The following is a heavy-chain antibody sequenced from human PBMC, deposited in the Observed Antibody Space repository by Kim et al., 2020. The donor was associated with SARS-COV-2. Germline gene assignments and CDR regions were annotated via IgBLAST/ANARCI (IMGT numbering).Heavy chain of an antibody. V-gene: IGHV3-30-3*01. Sequence: GGSLRLSCAASGFTFSSYAMHWVRQAPGKGLEWVAVISYDGSNKYYADSVKGRFTISRDNSKNTLYLQMNSLRAEDTAVYYCARDGGKWELRSNWFDPWGQGTLVTVSS. CDR2: ISYDGSNK. CDR3: ARDGGKWELRSNWFDP. J-gene: IGHJ5*02. D-gene: IGHD1-26*01. CDR1: GFTFSSYA.